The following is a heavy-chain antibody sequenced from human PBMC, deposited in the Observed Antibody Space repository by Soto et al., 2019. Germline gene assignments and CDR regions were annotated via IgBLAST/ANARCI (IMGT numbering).Heavy chain of an antibody. D-gene: IGHD3-3*01. J-gene: IGHJ6*02. CDR2: IVFGSGNT. V-gene: IGHV1-58*01. CDR1: GFTFTSSA. CDR3: AADPGPSSITIFGVVMGRLPGYYYYGMDV. Sequence: QMQLVQSGPEVKKPGTSVKVSCKASGFTFTSSAVQWVRQARGQRLEWIGWIVFGSGNTNYAQKFQERVTITRDMSTSTAYMELSSLRSEDTAVYYCAADPGPSSITIFGVVMGRLPGYYYYGMDVWGQGTTVTVSS.